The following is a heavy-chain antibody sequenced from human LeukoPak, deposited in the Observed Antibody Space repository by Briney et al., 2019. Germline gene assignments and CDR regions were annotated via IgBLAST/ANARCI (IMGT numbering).Heavy chain of an antibody. D-gene: IGHD6-19*01. CDR2: ISGSGSST. Sequence: GGSLRLSCAASGFTFSTYAMSWVRQAPGKGLEWVSSISGSGSSTYYADSVKGRFTISRDNSKNTLYLQMNSLRAEDTAVYYCARVTDSSGWIYYFDYWGQGTLVTVSS. J-gene: IGHJ4*02. V-gene: IGHV3-23*01. CDR1: GFTFSTYA. CDR3: ARVTDSSGWIYYFDY.